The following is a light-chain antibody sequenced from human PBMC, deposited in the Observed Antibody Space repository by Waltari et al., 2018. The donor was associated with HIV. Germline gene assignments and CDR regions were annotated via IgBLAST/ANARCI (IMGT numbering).Light chain of an antibody. CDR2: GAS. J-gene: IGKJ2*01. CDR1: QRISRY. V-gene: IGKV1-39*01. CDR3: HQSYSTPYT. Sequence: DIQMNQSPSYLSASVGDRVTITCRASQRISRYLKWYQQKPGKAPKLLISGASTLQSGVPSRFSGSGSETEFTLTISGLQPEDFVIYYCHQSYSTPYTFGQGTKLEIK.